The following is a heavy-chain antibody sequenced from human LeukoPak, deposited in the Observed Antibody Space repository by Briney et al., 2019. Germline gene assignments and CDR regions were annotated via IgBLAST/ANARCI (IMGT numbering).Heavy chain of an antibody. CDR2: IDPEDGKT. D-gene: IGHD1-26*01. V-gene: IGHV1-69-2*01. J-gene: IGHJ4*02. Sequence: GATVKISCKTSGYTFTDHYLHWVQQAPGKGLEWVGRIDPEDGKTIYAEKFQGRVTIAADTSTDTAYMELSSLGSEDTAVYYCATDLRTGRYDVAFDYWGQGTLVTVSS. CDR1: GYTFTDHY. CDR3: ATDLRTGRYDVAFDY.